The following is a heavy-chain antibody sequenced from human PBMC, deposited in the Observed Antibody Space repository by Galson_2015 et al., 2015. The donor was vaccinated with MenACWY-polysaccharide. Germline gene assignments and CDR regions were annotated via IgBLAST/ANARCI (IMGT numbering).Heavy chain of an antibody. CDR1: GFTFSSYW. D-gene: IGHD5-18*01. J-gene: IGHJ2*01. CDR2: IKQDGSEK. CDR3: ARDQRGIQLWSRSYWYFEL. V-gene: IGHV3-7*01. Sequence: SLRLSCAASGFTFSSYWMSWVRQAPGKGLEWVANIKQDGSEKYYVDSVKGRFTISRDNAKNPLYLQMNSLRAEDAAVYYCARDQRGIQLWSRSYWYFELWGRGTLVTVSS.